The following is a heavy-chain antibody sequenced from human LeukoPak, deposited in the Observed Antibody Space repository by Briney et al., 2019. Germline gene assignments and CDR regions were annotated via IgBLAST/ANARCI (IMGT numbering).Heavy chain of an antibody. V-gene: IGHV4-34*01. CDR1: GGSFSGYY. D-gene: IGHD3-22*01. CDR3: TRGSIAYYYMDV. J-gene: IGHJ6*03. CDR2: INHSGST. Sequence: PSETLSLTCAVYGGSFSGYYWSWIRQPPGKGLEWIGEINHSGSTNYNPSLKSRVTISVDTSKNQFSLKLSSVTAADTAVHYCTRGSIAYYYMDVWGKGTTVTISS.